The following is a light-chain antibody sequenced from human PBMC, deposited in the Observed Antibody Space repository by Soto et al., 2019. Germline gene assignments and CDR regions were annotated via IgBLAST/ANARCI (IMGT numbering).Light chain of an antibody. J-gene: IGLJ3*02. CDR2: EVT. CDR1: SSDVGGYNF. Sequence: QSALTQTASVSGSPGQSITISCTGTSSDVGGYNFVSWYQQHPGKAPKLIIHEVTNRPSGVSGRFSDSKSGNTAFLTISGLQAEDEAVYYCCSHSSSITWMFGGGTKLTVL. CDR3: CSHSSSITWM. V-gene: IGLV2-14*03.